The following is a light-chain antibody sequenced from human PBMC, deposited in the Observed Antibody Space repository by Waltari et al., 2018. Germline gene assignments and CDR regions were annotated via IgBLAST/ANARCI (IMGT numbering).Light chain of an antibody. CDR2: EVS. CDR1: SSDVGAYNY. Sequence: QSALTQPASVSGSPGQSITISCTGTSSDVGAYNYVSWYQHPPGKAPKLMIYEVSNRPSGVSNRLSGSKAGNTASLTVAGLQAEDEADYYCSSYTSSSTLNVFGTGTKVTVL. CDR3: SSYTSSSTLNV. J-gene: IGLJ1*01. V-gene: IGLV2-14*01.